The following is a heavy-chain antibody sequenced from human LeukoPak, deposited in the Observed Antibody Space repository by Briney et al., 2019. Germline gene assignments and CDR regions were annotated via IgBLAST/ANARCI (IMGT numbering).Heavy chain of an antibody. CDR2: INHSGST. J-gene: IGHJ4*02. CDR1: GGSISSYY. D-gene: IGHD2-2*01. Sequence: PSETLSLTCTVSGGSISSYYWSWVRQPPGKGLEWIGEINHSGSTNYNPPLKSRVTISVDTSENQFSLKLTSVTAADTAVYYCAREYCSSTSCYFDYWGQGTLVTVSS. CDR3: AREYCSSTSCYFDY. V-gene: IGHV4-34*01.